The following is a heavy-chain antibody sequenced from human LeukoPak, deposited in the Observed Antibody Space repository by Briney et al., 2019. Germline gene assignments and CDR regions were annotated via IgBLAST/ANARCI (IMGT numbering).Heavy chain of an antibody. CDR3: ARVSSSWSEYYYGMDV. CDR1: GGSISSYY. Sequence: SETLSLTCTVFGGSISSYYWSWIRQPAGKGLEWIGRIYTSGSTNYNPSLKSRVTMSVDTSKNQFSLKLSSVTAADTAVYYCARVSSSWSEYYYGMDVWGQGTTVTVSS. D-gene: IGHD6-13*01. J-gene: IGHJ6*02. V-gene: IGHV4-4*07. CDR2: IYTSGST.